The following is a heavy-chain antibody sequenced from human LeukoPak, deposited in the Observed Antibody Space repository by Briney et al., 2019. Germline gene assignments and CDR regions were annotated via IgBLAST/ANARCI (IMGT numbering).Heavy chain of an antibody. V-gene: IGHV3-33*01. J-gene: IGHJ3*02. Sequence: GRSLRLSCAASGFTFSSYGMHWVRQAPGKGLEWVAVIWYDGSNKYYADSVKGRFTISRDNSKNTLYLQMNSLRAEDTAVYYCARDSGVSSGIAAASGAFDIWGQGTMVTVSS. CDR3: ARDSGVSSGIAAASGAFDI. D-gene: IGHD6-13*01. CDR2: IWYDGSNK. CDR1: GFTFSSYG.